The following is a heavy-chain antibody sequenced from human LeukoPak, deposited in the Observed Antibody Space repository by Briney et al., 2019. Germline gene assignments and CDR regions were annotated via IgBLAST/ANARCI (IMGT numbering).Heavy chain of an antibody. D-gene: IGHD3-22*01. J-gene: IGHJ4*02. V-gene: IGHV4-38-2*01. CDR3: AGQHDSNGYYFY. Sequence: RPSETLSLTCAVTGNSISSGYYWGWIRQPPGKGLEWIGSIYHSGSTYYNPSLKSRVTISVDTSKNRFSLKLSSVTAADTAVYYCAGQHDSNGYYFYWGLGTLVTVSS. CDR2: IYHSGST. CDR1: GNSISSGYY.